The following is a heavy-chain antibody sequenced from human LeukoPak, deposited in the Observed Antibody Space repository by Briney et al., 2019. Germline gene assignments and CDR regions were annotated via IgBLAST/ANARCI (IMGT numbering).Heavy chain of an antibody. CDR2: IYYSGST. V-gene: IGHV4-31*03. J-gene: IGHJ4*02. Sequence: SQTLSLTCTVSGGSIGSGGYYWSWIRQHPGKGLEWIGYIYYSGSTYYNPSLKSRVTISVDTSKNQFSLKLSSVTAADTAVYYCAREGYYGSGSYHNLFDHWGQGTLVTVSS. CDR3: AREGYYGSGSYHNLFDH. CDR1: GGSIGSGGYY. D-gene: IGHD3-10*01.